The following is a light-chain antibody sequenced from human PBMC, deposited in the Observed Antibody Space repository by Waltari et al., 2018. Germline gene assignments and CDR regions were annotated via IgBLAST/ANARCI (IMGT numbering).Light chain of an antibody. CDR2: EGS. Sequence: SVSGSPGQSITISCIGTSSDVGNYNLVSWYQQYPGKAPKLMIYEGSKRPSGVSNRFSGSKSGNTASLTISGLQAEDEADYHCCSYAGSTTLVFGGGTKLTVL. J-gene: IGLJ2*01. V-gene: IGLV2-23*01. CDR3: CSYAGSTTLV. CDR1: SSDVGNYNL.